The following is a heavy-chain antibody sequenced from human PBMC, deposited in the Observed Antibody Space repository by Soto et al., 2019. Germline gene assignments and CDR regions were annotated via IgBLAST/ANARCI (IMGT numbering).Heavy chain of an antibody. CDR3: ARGPRGVYGNDY. CDR2: INMDGSGT. Sequence: EVQLVESGGGLVQPGGSLRLSCVASGFTFSSDWMHWVRQGAGKGLVWVSRINMDGSGTNYADYVKGRFTISRDNAKNTVYLQMNSLRVEDTVVYYCARGPRGVYGNDYWGQGALVTVSS. D-gene: IGHD2-8*02. J-gene: IGHJ4*02. V-gene: IGHV3-74*01. CDR1: GFTFSSDW.